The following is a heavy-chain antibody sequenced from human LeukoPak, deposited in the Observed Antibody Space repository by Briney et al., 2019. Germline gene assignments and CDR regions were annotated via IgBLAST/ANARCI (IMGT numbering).Heavy chain of an antibody. CDR1: GGSISSYY. CDR3: ARDLTYYDFWNNWFDP. V-gene: IGHV4-4*07. Sequence: SETLSLTCTVSGGSISSYYWSWIRQPAGKGLEWIGRIYTSGSTNYNPSLKSRVTMSVDTSKNQFSLKLSSVTAADTAVHYCARDLTYYDFWNNWFDPWGQGTLVTVSS. J-gene: IGHJ5*02. D-gene: IGHD3-3*01. CDR2: IYTSGST.